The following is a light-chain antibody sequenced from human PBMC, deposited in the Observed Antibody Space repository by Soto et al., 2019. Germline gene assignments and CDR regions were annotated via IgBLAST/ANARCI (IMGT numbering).Light chain of an antibody. Sequence: QSALTQPASVSGSPGQSITISCTGTSSDVGGYNYVSWYQQHPGKAPKLMIYDVSNRPSGVSNRFSGSRSGYTASLTISGLQALDAAAYYYSSYTSSSTLDVFGTGTKLTVL. CDR1: SSDVGGYNY. J-gene: IGLJ1*01. CDR2: DVS. CDR3: SSYTSSSTLDV. V-gene: IGLV2-14*01.